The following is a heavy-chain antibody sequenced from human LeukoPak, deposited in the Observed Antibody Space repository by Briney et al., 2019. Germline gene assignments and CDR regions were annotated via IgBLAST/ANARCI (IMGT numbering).Heavy chain of an antibody. V-gene: IGHV4-39*01. CDR2: IYYSGST. Sequence: NPSETLSLTCTVSGGSISSSSYYWGWIRQPPGKGLEWIGSIYYSGSTYYNPSLKSRVTISVDTSKNQFSLKLSSVTAADTAVYYCARLSYDYVWGSYRLHPFDYWGQGTLVTVSS. J-gene: IGHJ4*02. CDR3: ARLSYDYVWGSYRLHPFDY. D-gene: IGHD3-16*02. CDR1: GGSISSSSYY.